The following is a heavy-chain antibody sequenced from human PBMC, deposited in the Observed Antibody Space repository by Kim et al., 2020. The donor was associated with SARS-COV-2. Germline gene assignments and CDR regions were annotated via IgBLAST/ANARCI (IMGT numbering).Heavy chain of an antibody. Sequence: GGSLRLSCAASGFTFSSYSMNWVRQAPGKGLEWDSYISSSSSTIYYADSVKGRFTISRDNAKNSLYLQMNSLRDEDTAVYYCARDSLFWKVGGMDVWGQGTTVTVSS. V-gene: IGHV3-48*02. CDR1: GFTFSSYS. CDR3: ARDSLFWKVGGMDV. J-gene: IGHJ6*02. D-gene: IGHD1-1*01. CDR2: ISSSSSTI.